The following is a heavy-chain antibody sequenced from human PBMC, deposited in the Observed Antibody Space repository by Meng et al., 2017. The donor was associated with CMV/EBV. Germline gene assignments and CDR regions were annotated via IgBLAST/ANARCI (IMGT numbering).Heavy chain of an antibody. CDR1: GFTFSSYA. Sequence: GGSLRLSCAASGFTFSSYAMSWVRQAPGKGLEWVSAISGSGGSTYYADSVKGRFTIPRDNSKNTLYLQMNSLRAEDTAVYYCAKELPHIFPNYYYGMDVWGQGTTVTVSS. J-gene: IGHJ6*02. V-gene: IGHV3-23*01. CDR3: AKELPHIFPNYYYGMDV. CDR2: ISGSGGST.